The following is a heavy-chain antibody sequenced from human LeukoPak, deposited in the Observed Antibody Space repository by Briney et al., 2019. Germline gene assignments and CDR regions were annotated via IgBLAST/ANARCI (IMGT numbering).Heavy chain of an antibody. CDR1: GGTFSSYA. J-gene: IGHJ3*02. D-gene: IGHD3-22*01. CDR2: IIPILGIA. V-gene: IGHV1-69*04. Sequence: SVKVSCEASGGTFSSYAISWVRQAPGQGLEWMGRIIPILGIANYAQKFQGRVTITADKSTSTAYMELSSLRSEDTAVYYCASSYDSSDAFDIWGQGTMVTVSS. CDR3: ASSYDSSDAFDI.